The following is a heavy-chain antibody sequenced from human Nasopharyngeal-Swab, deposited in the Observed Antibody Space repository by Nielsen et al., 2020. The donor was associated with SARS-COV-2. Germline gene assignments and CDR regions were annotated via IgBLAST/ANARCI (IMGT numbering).Heavy chain of an antibody. CDR3: AKDSGLLWFGISDY. CDR1: GFTFSSYG. D-gene: IGHD3-10*01. CDR2: IRYDGSNK. J-gene: IGHJ4*02. Sequence: GGSLRLSCAASGFTFSSYGMHWVRQAPGKGLEWVAFIRYDGSNKYYADSVKGRFTISRDNSKDTLYLQMNSLRAEDTAVYCCAKDSGLLWFGISDYWGQGTLVTVSS. V-gene: IGHV3-30*02.